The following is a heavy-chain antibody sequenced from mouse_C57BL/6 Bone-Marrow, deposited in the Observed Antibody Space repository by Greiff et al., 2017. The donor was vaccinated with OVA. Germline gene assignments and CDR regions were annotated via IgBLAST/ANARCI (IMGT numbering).Heavy chain of an antibody. CDR3: ATNPHYLYAMDY. Sequence: VQRVESGAELAKPGASVKLSCKASGYTFTSYWMHWVKQRPGQGLEWIGYINPSSGYTKYNQKFKDKATLTADKSSSTAYMQLSSLTYEDSAVYYCATNPHYLYAMDYWGQGTSVTVSS. CDR2: INPSSGYT. CDR1: GYTFTSYW. D-gene: IGHD1-2*01. V-gene: IGHV1-7*01. J-gene: IGHJ4*01.